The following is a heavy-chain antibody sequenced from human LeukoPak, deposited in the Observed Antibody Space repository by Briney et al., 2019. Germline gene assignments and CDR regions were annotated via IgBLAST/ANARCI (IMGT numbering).Heavy chain of an antibody. Sequence: GGSLRLSCAASGFTFSSYSMNWVRQAPGKGLEWVSSISSSSYIYYADSVKGRFTISRDNAKNSLYLQMNSLRAEDTAVYYCARARGVIITDFDYWGQGTLVTVSS. CDR2: ISSSSYI. D-gene: IGHD3-10*01. CDR3: ARARGVIITDFDY. J-gene: IGHJ4*02. CDR1: GFTFSSYS. V-gene: IGHV3-21*01.